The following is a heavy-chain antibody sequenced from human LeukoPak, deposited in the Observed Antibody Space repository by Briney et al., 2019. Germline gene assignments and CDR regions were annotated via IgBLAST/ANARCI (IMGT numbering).Heavy chain of an antibody. D-gene: IGHD3-22*01. CDR1: GFTFSSYG. Sequence: GGSLRLSCAASGFTFSSYGMSWFRQAPGKGLEWVSAISGSGGSTYYADSVKGRFTISRDNSKNTLYLQMNSLRAEDTAVYYCAKGERNYYDSSGYYYGGYYFDYWGQGTLVTVSS. J-gene: IGHJ4*02. CDR2: ISGSGGST. CDR3: AKGERNYYDSSGYYYGGYYFDY. V-gene: IGHV3-23*01.